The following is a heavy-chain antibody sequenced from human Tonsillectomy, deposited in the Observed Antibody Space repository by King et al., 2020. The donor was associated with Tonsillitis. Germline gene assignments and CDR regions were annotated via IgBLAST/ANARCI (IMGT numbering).Heavy chain of an antibody. J-gene: IGHJ4*02. CDR2: IYNSGRT. CDR3: ASLYGAGGD. CDR1: GDSISYY. Sequence: QLQESGPGLVKPSETLSLTCTVSGDSISYYWSWIRQPPGKGLEWIGYIYNSGRTTYNPSLNSRRTKSMDTSKNQFSLKLSSVTAADTAVYYCASLYGAGGDWGQGTLVTVSS. D-gene: IGHD3-16*01. V-gene: IGHV4-59*01.